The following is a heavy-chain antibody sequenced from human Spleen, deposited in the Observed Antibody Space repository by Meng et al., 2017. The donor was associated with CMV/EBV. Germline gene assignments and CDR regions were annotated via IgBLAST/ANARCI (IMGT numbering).Heavy chain of an antibody. CDR3: ARDYSSSWYPYYYGMDV. J-gene: IGHJ6*02. D-gene: IGHD6-13*01. Sequence: GESLKISCAASGFTFSDYYMSWIRQAPGKGLEWVSYISSSGSTIYYADSVKGRFTISRDNAKNSLYLQMNSLRAEDTAVYYCARDYSSSWYPYYYGMDVWGQGTTVTVSS. CDR2: ISSSGSTI. V-gene: IGHV3-11*04. CDR1: GFTFSDYY.